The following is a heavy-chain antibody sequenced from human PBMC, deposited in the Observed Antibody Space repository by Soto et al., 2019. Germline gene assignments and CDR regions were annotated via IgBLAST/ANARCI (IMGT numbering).Heavy chain of an antibody. J-gene: IGHJ4*02. D-gene: IGHD5-12*01. CDR3: ARVKATLYRHYYFDY. CDR1: GGTINSGDYF. Sequence: SETLSLTCSVSGGTINSGDYFWSWIRQPPGKGLEWIGSIFYTGSTYYSPSLKSRASMSMDTSKNPFSLRLRSLTAADTAVYFCARVKATLYRHYYFDYWGQGTPVTVS. CDR2: IFYTGST. V-gene: IGHV4-30-4*01.